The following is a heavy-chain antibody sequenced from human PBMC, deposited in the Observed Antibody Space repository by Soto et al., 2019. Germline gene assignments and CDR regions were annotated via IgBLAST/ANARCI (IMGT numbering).Heavy chain of an antibody. CDR2: INHSGST. CDR1: GGSFSGYY. V-gene: IGHV4-34*01. Sequence: SSETLSLTCAVYGGSFSGYYWSWIRQPPGKGLEWIGEINHSGSTNYNPSLKSRVTISVDTSKNQFSLKLSSVTAADTAVYYCARGPHCSSTSGYRHYYYYGMDVWGQGTTVTVSS. D-gene: IGHD2-2*02. CDR3: ARGPHCSSTSGYRHYYYYGMDV. J-gene: IGHJ6*01.